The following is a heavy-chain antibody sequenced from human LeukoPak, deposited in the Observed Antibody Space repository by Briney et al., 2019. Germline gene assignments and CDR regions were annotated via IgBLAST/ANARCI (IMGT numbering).Heavy chain of an antibody. CDR3: ARQTGSGLFILP. Sequence: PSETLSLTCTVSGGSVSDYYWSWIRQPPGKGLEWIGYIHYSGSTNYNPSLKSRVTISVDTSKNQFSLRLTSVTAADTAVYYCARQTGSGLFILPGGQGTLVTVSS. D-gene: IGHD3/OR15-3a*01. J-gene: IGHJ4*02. CDR2: IHYSGST. CDR1: GGSVSDYY. V-gene: IGHV4-59*08.